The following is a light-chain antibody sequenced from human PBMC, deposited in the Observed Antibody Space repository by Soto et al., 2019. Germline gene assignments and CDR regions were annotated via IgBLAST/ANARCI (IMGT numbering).Light chain of an antibody. J-gene: IGLJ1*01. CDR1: SSDVGAYNF. Sequence: QSALTQPRSVSGSPGQSVTISCTGTSSDVGAYNFASWYQQHPGTAPKLMIHDVNKRPSGVPDRFSGSKSGNTASLTISGLQADDEADYYCCSYAGNYKYVFGTGTKV. CDR3: CSYAGNYKYV. CDR2: DVN. V-gene: IGLV2-11*01.